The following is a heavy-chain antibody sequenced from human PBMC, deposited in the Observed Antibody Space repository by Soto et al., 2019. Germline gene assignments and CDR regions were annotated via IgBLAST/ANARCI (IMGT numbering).Heavy chain of an antibody. J-gene: IGHJ6*02. CDR1: GGSISSGDYY. CDR2: IYYSGST. Sequence: QVQLQESGPGLVKPSQTLSLTCTVSGGSISSGDYYWSWIRQPPGKGLEWIGYIYYSGSTYYNPSLKSRVTISVDTSKNQFSLKLSSVTAADTAVYYCARGRAAVMHYYYGMDVWGQGTTVTVSS. CDR3: ARGRAAVMHYYYGMDV. V-gene: IGHV4-30-4*01. D-gene: IGHD3-16*01.